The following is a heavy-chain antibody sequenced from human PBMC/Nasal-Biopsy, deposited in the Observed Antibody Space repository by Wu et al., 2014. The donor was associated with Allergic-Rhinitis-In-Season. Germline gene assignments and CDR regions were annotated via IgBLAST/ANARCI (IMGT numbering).Heavy chain of an antibody. J-gene: IGHJ5*01. Sequence: LRLSCAASDVTFSAYWMQWVRQGPGKGLVWVSRINGDGSSTNYADFVKGRFTISRDNSKKMLHLQMNSLRAEDTGVYYCARDYDGFESWGQGTLVTVSS. D-gene: IGHD3-3*01. CDR3: ARDYDGFES. V-gene: IGHV3-74*01. CDR1: DVTFSAYW. CDR2: INGDGSST.